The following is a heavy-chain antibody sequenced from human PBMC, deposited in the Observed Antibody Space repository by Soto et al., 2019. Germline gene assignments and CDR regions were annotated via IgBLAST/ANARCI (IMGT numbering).Heavy chain of an antibody. D-gene: IGHD6-19*01. J-gene: IGHJ5*02. V-gene: IGHV1-3*01. CDR1: GYTFTSYA. CDR3: ARDWVPRYSSGFEFDP. Sequence: GASVKVSCKASGYTFTSYAMHWVRQAPGQRLEWMGWINAGNGNTKYSQKFQGRVTITRDTSASTAYMELSSLRSEDTAVYYCARDWVPRYSSGFEFDPWGQGTLVTVSS. CDR2: INAGNGNT.